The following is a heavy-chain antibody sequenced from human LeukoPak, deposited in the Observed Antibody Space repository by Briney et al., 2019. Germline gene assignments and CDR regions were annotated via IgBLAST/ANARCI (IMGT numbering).Heavy chain of an antibody. D-gene: IGHD5-12*01. CDR2: IYHSGST. J-gene: IGHJ6*02. Sequence: PSQTLSLTCAVSGDSISSGGYSWSWIRQPPGKGLEWIGHIYHSGSTFYNSSLKSRVAISVDMSKNQFSLNLNSVTAADTAVYYCARYSGYGSYGMDVWGQGTTVTVSS. V-gene: IGHV4-30-2*01. CDR1: GDSISSGGYS. CDR3: ARYSGYGSYGMDV.